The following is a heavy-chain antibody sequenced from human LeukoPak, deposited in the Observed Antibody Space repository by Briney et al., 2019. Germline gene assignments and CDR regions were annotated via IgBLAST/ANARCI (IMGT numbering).Heavy chain of an antibody. CDR1: RFTFSNYW. V-gene: IGHV3-7*05. Sequence: GGSLRLSCAASRFTFSNYWMSWVRQAPGKGLEWVANIKEDGSEKYYVDSVKGRFTISRDNAKNSLYLQMNSLRADDTAVYYCARAGYSYTWPPSYYYGMDVWGQGTTVTASS. D-gene: IGHD5-18*01. CDR2: IKEDGSEK. CDR3: ARAGYSYTWPPSYYYGMDV. J-gene: IGHJ6*02.